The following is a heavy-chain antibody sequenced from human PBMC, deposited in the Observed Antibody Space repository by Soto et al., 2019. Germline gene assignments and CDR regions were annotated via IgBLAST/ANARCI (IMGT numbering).Heavy chain of an antibody. D-gene: IGHD3-22*01. V-gene: IGHV3-7*01. J-gene: IGHJ4*02. CDR1: GFTFSNYW. Sequence: EMQLVESGGGLVQPGGSLKLSCADSGFTFSNYWMTWVRQAPGKGLEWVANIKEDGSEKYYVDSVKGRFSISRDKAKNAEYLHMNSLRAEDTAVYYCARGPYDSGGYGSFDCWGQGTLVTVSS. CDR3: ARGPYDSGGYGSFDC. CDR2: IKEDGSEK.